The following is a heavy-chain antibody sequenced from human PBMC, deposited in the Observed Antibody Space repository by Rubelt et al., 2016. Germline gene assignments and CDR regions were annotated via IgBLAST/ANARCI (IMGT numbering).Heavy chain of an antibody. J-gene: IGHJ4*02. D-gene: IGHD6-25*01. V-gene: IGHV3-30*04. CDR1: GFTFRTYA. CDR3: ASCEAAPGNFDY. CDR2: ISHDGNYY. Sequence: QAQLVESGGGVVQPGRSLRLSCAASGFTFRTYAMHWVRQAPGKGLEWVAVISHDGNYYQHADSVKGRFTISRDNSKNTLYLQMNSLRPEDTAVYYCASCEAAPGNFDYWGQGTLVAVSS.